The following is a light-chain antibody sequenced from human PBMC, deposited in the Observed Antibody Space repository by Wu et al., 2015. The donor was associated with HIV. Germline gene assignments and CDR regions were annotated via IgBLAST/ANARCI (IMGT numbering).Light chain of an antibody. CDR1: QSISSY. V-gene: IGKV1-39*01. CDR3: QQSYNTLRIT. CDR2: AAS. Sequence: DIQMTQSPSSLSASVGDRVTITCRTSQSISSYLNWYQQKPGKAPKLLIYAASSLQSGVPSRFSGSGSGTDFTLTISSLQPEDFATYYCQQSYNTLRITFGQGTRLDIK. J-gene: IGKJ5*01.